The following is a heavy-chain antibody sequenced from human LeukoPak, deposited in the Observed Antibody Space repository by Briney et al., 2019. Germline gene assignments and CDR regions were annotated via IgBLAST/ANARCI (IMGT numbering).Heavy chain of an antibody. D-gene: IGHD1-7*01. Sequence: ASVKVSCKASGYTFTSYGISWVRQAPGQGLEWMGWISDYNGNTNYAQKRQGRVTMTTDTSTSTAYMELRSLRSDDTAVYYWARDWGYGLSLELLGSCWFDPWGQGTLVTVSS. CDR2: ISDYNGNT. CDR3: ARDWGYGLSLELLGSCWFDP. CDR1: GYTFTSYG. V-gene: IGHV1-18*01. J-gene: IGHJ5*02.